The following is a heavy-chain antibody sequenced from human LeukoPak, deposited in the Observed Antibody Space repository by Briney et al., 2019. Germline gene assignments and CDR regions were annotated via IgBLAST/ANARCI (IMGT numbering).Heavy chain of an antibody. D-gene: IGHD6-19*01. J-gene: IGHJ2*01. V-gene: IGHV3-53*01. CDR1: GFTVSSNY. CDR3: ARDSGPVAVAAYWYFDL. Sequence: GGSLRLSCAASGFTVSSNYMSWVRQAPGKGLEWVSVIYSGGSTYYADSVKGRFTISRDNSKNTLYLQMNSLGAEDTAVYYCARDSGPVAVAAYWYFDLWGRGTLVTVSS. CDR2: IYSGGST.